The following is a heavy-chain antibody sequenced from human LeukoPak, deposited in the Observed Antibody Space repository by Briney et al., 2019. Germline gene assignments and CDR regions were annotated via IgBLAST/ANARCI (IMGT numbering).Heavy chain of an antibody. CDR3: AKDSSGYDYYGQYYFDY. CDR2: ISGSGGTT. J-gene: IGHJ4*02. D-gene: IGHD5-12*01. V-gene: IGHV3-23*01. Sequence: GGSLRLSCAACGFSFSSYAMTWVCQAPGKGLEWVSSISGSGGTTYYTDSVKGRFTISRDSSKNTLYLQMNSLKYEDTALYYCAKDSSGYDYYGQYYFDYWGQGAPVTVSS. CDR1: GFSFSSYA.